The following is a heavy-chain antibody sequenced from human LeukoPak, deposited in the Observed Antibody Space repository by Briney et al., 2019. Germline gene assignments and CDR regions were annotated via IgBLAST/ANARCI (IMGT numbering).Heavy chain of an antibody. CDR2: IYPGDSDT. V-gene: IGHV5-51*01. CDR3: ARLFSGIAVAGTGFDY. Sequence: GESLKISCKGSGYSFTGYWIGWVRQMPGKGLEWMGIIYPGDSDTRYSPSFQGQVTISADKSISTAYLQWSSLKASDTAMYYCARLFSGIAVAGTGFDYWGQGTLVTVSS. J-gene: IGHJ4*02. CDR1: GYSFTGYW. D-gene: IGHD6-19*01.